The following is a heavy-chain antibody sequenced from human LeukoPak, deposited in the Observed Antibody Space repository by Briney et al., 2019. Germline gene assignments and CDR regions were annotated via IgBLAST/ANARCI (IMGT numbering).Heavy chain of an antibody. D-gene: IGHD3-22*01. J-gene: IGHJ2*01. CDR3: ARGGKYYYDSSGYYSDWYFDL. Sequence: ASVKVSCKASGYTFTSSEIHWVRQAPGQGLEWMGWMNPNSGNTGYAQKFQGRVTMTRNTTISTAYMELSSLRSEDTAVYYCARGGKYYYDSSGYYSDWYFDLWGRGTLVTVSS. CDR2: MNPNSGNT. CDR1: GYTFTSSE. V-gene: IGHV1-8*02.